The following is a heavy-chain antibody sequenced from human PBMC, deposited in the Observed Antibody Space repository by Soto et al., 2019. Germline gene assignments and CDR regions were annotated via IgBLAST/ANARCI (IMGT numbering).Heavy chain of an antibody. Sequence: QVQLVESGGGVVQPGRSLRLSCAASGFTFSSYGMHWVRQAPGKGLEWVAVIWYDGSNKYYADAVKGRFTISRDNSKNTLYLQMNSLRAEDTVVYYCARDDGYYEFWCGYYGPGAFDIWGQGTMVTVSS. CDR1: GFTFSSYG. CDR3: ARDDGYYEFWCGYYGPGAFDI. D-gene: IGHD3-3*01. CDR2: IWYDGSNK. J-gene: IGHJ3*02. V-gene: IGHV3-33*01.